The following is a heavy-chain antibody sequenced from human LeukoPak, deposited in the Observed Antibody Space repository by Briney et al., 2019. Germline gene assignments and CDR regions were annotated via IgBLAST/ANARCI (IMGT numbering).Heavy chain of an antibody. J-gene: IGHJ4*02. CDR1: GDTFTNYF. Sequence: ASVKVSCKASGDTFTNYFIHWVRQAPGQGLEWMGMMNPNSGTTKYAQKFRGRVTMPRDTSTSTVYVELSSLTSDDTAVYYCASGIRGIMLTFVGLIDYWGQGTLVTVSS. CDR2: MNPNSGTT. D-gene: IGHD3-16*01. CDR3: ASGIRGIMLTFVGLIDY. V-gene: IGHV1-46*01.